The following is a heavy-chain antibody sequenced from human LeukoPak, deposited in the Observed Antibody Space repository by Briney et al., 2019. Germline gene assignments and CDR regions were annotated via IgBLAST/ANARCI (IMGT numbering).Heavy chain of an antibody. CDR2: IYYSGST. CDR3: ARRDYGVDSGEYFQH. CDR1: GGSISSYY. J-gene: IGHJ1*01. D-gene: IGHD4-23*01. Sequence: SETLSLTCTVSGGSISSYYWSWIRQPPGKGLEWIGYIYYSGSTNYNPSLKSRVTISVDTSKNQFSLKLSSVTAADTAVYYCARRDYGVDSGEYFQHWGQGTLVTVSS. V-gene: IGHV4-59*08.